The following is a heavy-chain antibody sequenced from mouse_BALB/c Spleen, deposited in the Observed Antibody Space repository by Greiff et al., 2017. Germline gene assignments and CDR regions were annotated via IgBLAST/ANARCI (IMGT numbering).Heavy chain of an antibody. CDR3: ASTGLGAWFAY. V-gene: IGHV1-54*03. Sequence: QVQLQQSGAELVRPGTSVKVSCKASGYAFTNYLIEWVKQRPGQGLEWIGVINPGSGGTNYNEKFKGKATLTADKSSSTAYMQLSSLTSDDSAVYFCASTGLGAWFAYWGQGTLVTVSA. CDR2: INPGSGGT. J-gene: IGHJ3*01. CDR1: GYAFTNYL. D-gene: IGHD1-1*01.